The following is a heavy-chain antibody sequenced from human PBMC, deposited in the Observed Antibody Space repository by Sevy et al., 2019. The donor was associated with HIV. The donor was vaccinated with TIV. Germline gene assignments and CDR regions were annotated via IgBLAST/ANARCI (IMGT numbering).Heavy chain of an antibody. CDR2: IRYDGSNK. V-gene: IGHV3-30*02. J-gene: IGHJ6*02. CDR1: GFTFSTYD. Sequence: GGSLRLSCAASGFTFSTYDMQWVRQAPGKGLEWVAYIRYDGSNKYYADSVRGRFTISRDNSKNTLYLQMNSLRAEDTAVYYCARGRKTTQEWLEELDYYYGVDVWGQGTTVTVSS. D-gene: IGHD2-8*01. CDR3: ARGRKTTQEWLEELDYYYGVDV.